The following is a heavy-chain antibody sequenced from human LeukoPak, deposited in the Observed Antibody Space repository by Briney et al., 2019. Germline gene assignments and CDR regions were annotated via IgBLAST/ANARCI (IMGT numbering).Heavy chain of an antibody. D-gene: IGHD3-22*01. CDR1: GFPXPAYY. J-gene: IGHJ5*02. CDR3: ARDGAGESYSSSYYRGNWFDP. CDR2: INPNGGGT. Sequence: GASVKVSCTTSGFPXPAYYIHWVRQAPGQGLEWMGWINPNGGGTNSAQKFQGRVAMTRDKSINTAYMELSGLTSDDTAVYYCARDGAGESYSSSYYRGNWFDPWGQGTLVIVSS. V-gene: IGHV1-2*02.